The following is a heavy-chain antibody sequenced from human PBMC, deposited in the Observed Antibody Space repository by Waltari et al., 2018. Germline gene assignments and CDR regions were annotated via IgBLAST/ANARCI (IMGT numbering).Heavy chain of an antibody. D-gene: IGHD2-21*01. CDR2: INHSGST. CDR3: ARGGMWWYHSYYYMDV. V-gene: IGHV4-34*01. Sequence: QVQLQQWGAGLLKPSETLSLTCAVYGGSFSGYYWSWIRQPPGKGLEWIGEINHSGSTNSTPSLKSRVTISGDPSKNQFSLKLSSVTAADTAVYYCARGGMWWYHSYYYMDVWGKGTTVTVSS. J-gene: IGHJ6*03. CDR1: GGSFSGYY.